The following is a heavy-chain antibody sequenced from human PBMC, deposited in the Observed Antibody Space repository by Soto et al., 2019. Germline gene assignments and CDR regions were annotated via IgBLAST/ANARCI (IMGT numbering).Heavy chain of an antibody. Sequence: GGSLRLSCAAPGFTFTNAWMGWVRQAPGKGLEWIGRLKSRRDGGTSDYAAPVKGRFSISKDESKNTLYLQMNSLKTEDTAVYYCTTDVVVTAYPFFWAWGQGTLVTVSS. V-gene: IGHV3-15*01. J-gene: IGHJ5*02. CDR2: LKSRRDGGTS. CDR3: TTDVVVTAYPFFWA. CDR1: GFTFTNAW. D-gene: IGHD2-21*02.